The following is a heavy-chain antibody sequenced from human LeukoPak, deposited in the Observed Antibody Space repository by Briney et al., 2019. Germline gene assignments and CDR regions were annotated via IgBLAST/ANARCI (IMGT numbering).Heavy chain of an antibody. J-gene: IGHJ4*02. Sequence: SETLSLTCSVSGDSVSSDSYYWSWIRQPPGKGLEWIGYIYNSGRTNYNPSLKSRVTKSVDTSKNHFSLLVSSLTAADTAVYFCARGWAYFDYWGQGTLVTVSS. CDR1: GDSVSSDSYY. D-gene: IGHD6-13*01. V-gene: IGHV4-61*03. CDR2: IYNSGRT. CDR3: ARGWAYFDY.